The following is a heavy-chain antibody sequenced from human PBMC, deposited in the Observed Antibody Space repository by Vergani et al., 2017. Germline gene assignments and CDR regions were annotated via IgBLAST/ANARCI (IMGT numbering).Heavy chain of an antibody. CDR2: SYYSGSN. CDR1: GGSLSSSNW. Sequence: QVQLQESGPGLVKPSGTLSLTCAVSGGSLSSSNWWSWVRQPPGKGLEWSGYSYYSGSNHYNPSLRSRVTISVDTSKNQFSLKLSSVTAADTAVYYCATMKEASGNYGVDYWGQGTLVTVSS. CDR3: ATMKEASGNYGVDY. D-gene: IGHD3-3*01. J-gene: IGHJ4*02. V-gene: IGHV4-4*02.